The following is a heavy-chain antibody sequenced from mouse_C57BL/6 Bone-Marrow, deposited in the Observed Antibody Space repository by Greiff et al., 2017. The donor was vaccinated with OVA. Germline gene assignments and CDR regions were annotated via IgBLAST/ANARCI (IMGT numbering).Heavy chain of an antibody. Sequence: VKVVESGPGLVQPSQSLSITCTVSGFSLTSYGVHWVRQSPGKGLEWLGVIWSGGSTDYNAAFISRLSISKDNSKSQVFFKMNSLQADDTAIYYCARHYYGSSYYFDYWGQGTTLTVSS. CDR2: IWSGGST. CDR3: ARHYYGSSYYFDY. V-gene: IGHV2-2*01. J-gene: IGHJ2*01. D-gene: IGHD1-1*01. CDR1: GFSLTSYG.